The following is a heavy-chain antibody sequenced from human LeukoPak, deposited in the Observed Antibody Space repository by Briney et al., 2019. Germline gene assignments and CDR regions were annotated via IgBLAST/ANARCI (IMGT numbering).Heavy chain of an antibody. CDR3: ASLWLFSPYAFDI. Sequence: SETLSLTCTVSGGSISSYYWSWIRQPPGKGLEWIGEINHSGSTNYNPSLKSRVTISVDTSKNQFSLKLSSVTAADTAVYYCASLWLFSPYAFDIWGQGTMVTVSS. D-gene: IGHD5-18*01. J-gene: IGHJ3*02. CDR2: INHSGST. CDR1: GGSISSYY. V-gene: IGHV4-34*01.